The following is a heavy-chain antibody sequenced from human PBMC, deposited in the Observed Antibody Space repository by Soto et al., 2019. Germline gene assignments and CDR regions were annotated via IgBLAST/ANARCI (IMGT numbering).Heavy chain of an antibody. CDR3: AKCARYCSGGSCYLQFYYMDV. J-gene: IGHJ6*03. CDR2: ISGSGGST. V-gene: IGHV3-23*01. D-gene: IGHD2-15*01. Sequence: EVQLLESGGGLVQPGGSLRLSCAASGFTFSSYAMSWVRQAPGKGLEWVSAISGSGGSTYYADSGKGRFTISRDNSKNPLYLQMNSLRAEDTAVYYCAKCARYCSGGSCYLQFYYMDVWGRGSTVNVSS. CDR1: GFTFSSYA.